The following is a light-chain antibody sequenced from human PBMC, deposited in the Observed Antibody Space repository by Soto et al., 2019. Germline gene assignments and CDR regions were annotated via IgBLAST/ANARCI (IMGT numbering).Light chain of an antibody. J-gene: IGLJ3*02. CDR2: KVS. Sequence: QSALTQPASVSGSPRQSITISCTGTSSDVGDGDFVSWYQQRPGNAPKLMIYKVSNRPSGVSNRFSGAKSGNTASLTISGLQAEDEADYYCCSYTRSHTWVLGGGPKVTVL. V-gene: IGLV2-14*01. CDR1: SSDVGDGDF. CDR3: CSYTRSHTWV.